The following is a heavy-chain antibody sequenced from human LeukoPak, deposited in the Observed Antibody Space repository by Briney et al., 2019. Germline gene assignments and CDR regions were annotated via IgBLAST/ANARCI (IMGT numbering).Heavy chain of an antibody. D-gene: IGHD3-9*01. CDR2: ISYTGTT. V-gene: IGHV4-39*01. J-gene: IGHJ6*03. Sequence: SETLSLTCTVSGGSIGSSAYSWGWIRQPPGKGLEWIGSISYTGTTYYNPSLKSRVTISLDTSKNQFSLKLISVTAADTALYYCARVPRGILTGYYTNYYYYYMDVWGKGTTVTISS. CDR3: ARVPRGILTGYYTNYYYYYMDV. CDR1: GGSIGSSAYS.